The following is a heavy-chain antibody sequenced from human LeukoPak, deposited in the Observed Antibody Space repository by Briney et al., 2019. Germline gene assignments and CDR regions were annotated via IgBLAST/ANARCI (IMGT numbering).Heavy chain of an antibody. Sequence: GGSLRLSCAASGFTFSSYGMHWVRQAPGKGLEWVALISYDGSYIYYAESVKGRFTISRDNSKNTLSLQMNSLRPEDTAMYCAKGDHSSGWYLLHFDSWGQGTLVTVSS. CDR3: AKGDHSSGWYLLHFDS. J-gene: IGHJ4*02. V-gene: IGHV3-30*18. CDR2: ISYDGSYI. D-gene: IGHD6-19*01. CDR1: GFTFSSYG.